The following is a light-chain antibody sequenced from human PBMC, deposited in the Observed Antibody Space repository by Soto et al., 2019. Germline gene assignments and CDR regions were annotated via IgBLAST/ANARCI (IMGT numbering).Light chain of an antibody. CDR2: DVN. V-gene: IGLV2-14*03. Sequence: QSALTQPASVSGSPGQSITISCTGTSSDVGAYNWVAWYQQHPGKAPTLMICDVNNRPSGVSNRFSGSKSGNTASLTISGLQAEDEGDYYCSSYTNTNYVVFGGGTKLTVL. CDR1: SSDVGAYNW. CDR3: SSYTNTNYVV. J-gene: IGLJ2*01.